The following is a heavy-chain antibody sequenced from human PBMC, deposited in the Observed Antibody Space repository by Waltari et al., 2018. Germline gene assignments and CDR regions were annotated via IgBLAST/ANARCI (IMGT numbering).Heavy chain of an antibody. V-gene: IGHV3-23*01. CDR2: KGGGSGFT. CDR3: AKGLGDRYFDL. D-gene: IGHD3-10*01. J-gene: IGHJ2*01. Sequence: EMQLLESGGGLARPRGSLRLSCAASGFSVSSYAMSWVRQAPGKGLGWGRTKGGGSGFTSYAASVRGRFTIARDNSKNTLYLQMNSLRDEDAALYYCAKGLGDRYFDLWGRGTLVTVSS. CDR1: GFSVSSYA.